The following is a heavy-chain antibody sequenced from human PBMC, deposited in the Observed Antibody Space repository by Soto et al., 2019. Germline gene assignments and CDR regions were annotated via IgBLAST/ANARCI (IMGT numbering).Heavy chain of an antibody. CDR1: GAPIGSDNW. Sequence: PXASLSLTCAVSGAPIGSDNWWSWFRQAPGKGLEWIGEIYHSGATHYTPSLKSRVTISLDKSKNHFSLKLDSVTAADTAVYYCARDSGASRYYGMDVWGQGTTVTVS. CDR2: IYHSGAT. J-gene: IGHJ6*02. D-gene: IGHD2-15*01. V-gene: IGHV4-4*02. CDR3: ARDSGASRYYGMDV.